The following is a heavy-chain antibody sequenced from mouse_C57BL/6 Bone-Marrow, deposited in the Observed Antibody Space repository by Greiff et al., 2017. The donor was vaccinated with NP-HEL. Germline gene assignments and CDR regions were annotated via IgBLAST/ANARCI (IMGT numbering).Heavy chain of an antibody. CDR1: GFTFSDYG. CDR3: ARPVGY. J-gene: IGHJ4*01. Sequence: EVQGVESGGGLVKPGGSLKLSCAASGFTFSDYGMHWVRQAPEQGLEWVAYISSGSSTINYADTVKGRFTISRDYAKNTLFLQMASLRSEDTVIYYWARPVGYWGQGTSVTVSS. CDR2: ISSGSSTI. V-gene: IGHV5-17*01.